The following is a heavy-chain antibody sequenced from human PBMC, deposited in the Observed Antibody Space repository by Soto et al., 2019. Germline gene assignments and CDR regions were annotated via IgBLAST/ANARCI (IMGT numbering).Heavy chain of an antibody. CDR2: IGTLRDT. J-gene: IGHJ5*02. Sequence: EVQMVESGGGLVQPGGSLRLSCAASGFIFSTYDMHWVRQATGKGLEWVSAIGTLRDTYYLDSVKGRFTISRENARNSVYLQMNSLRAGDTAVYYCASGRSNHYGSRPPPGFDPWGRGTLVTVSS. D-gene: IGHD3-10*01. CDR1: GFIFSTYD. V-gene: IGHV3-13*01. CDR3: ASGRSNHYGSRPPPGFDP.